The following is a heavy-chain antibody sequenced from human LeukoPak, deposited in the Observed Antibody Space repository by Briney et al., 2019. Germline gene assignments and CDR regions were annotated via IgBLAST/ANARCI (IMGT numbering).Heavy chain of an antibody. CDR2: ISAYNGNT. D-gene: IGHD6-19*01. CDR3: AREVVSGWYFGAFDI. Sequence: ASVKVSCKASGYTFTSYGISWVRQAPGQGLEWMGWISAYNGNTNYAQKLQGRVTMTTDTSTSTAYMELRSLRSDDTAVYYCAREVVSGWYFGAFDIWGQGTMVTVSS. V-gene: IGHV1-18*01. J-gene: IGHJ3*02. CDR1: GYTFTSYG.